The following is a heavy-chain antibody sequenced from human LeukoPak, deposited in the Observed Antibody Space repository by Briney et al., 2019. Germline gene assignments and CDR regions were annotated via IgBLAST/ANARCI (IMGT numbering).Heavy chain of an antibody. CDR1: GFTFSSYS. D-gene: IGHD2-2*01. CDR3: AKDVRHCSSTSCYAEPYWYFDL. Sequence: GGSLRLSCAASGFTFSSYSMNWIRQASGKGLEWVSAISGSGGSTYYADSVKGRFTISRDNSKNTLYLQMNSLRAEDTAVYYCAKDVRHCSSTSCYAEPYWYFDLWGRGTLVTVSS. CDR2: ISGSGGST. V-gene: IGHV3-23*01. J-gene: IGHJ2*01.